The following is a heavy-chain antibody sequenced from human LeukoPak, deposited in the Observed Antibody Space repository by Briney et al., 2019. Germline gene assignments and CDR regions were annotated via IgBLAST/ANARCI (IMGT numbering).Heavy chain of an antibody. CDR2: IYYSGST. Sequence: PSETLSLTCTVSGGSISSSSYYWGWIRQPPGKGLEWIGSIYYSGSTYYNPSLKSRVTISVDTSKNQFSLKLSSVTAADTAVYYCARDGGGPVDYYYYYMDVWGKGTTVTVSS. CDR3: ARDGGGPVDYYYYYMDV. J-gene: IGHJ6*03. V-gene: IGHV4-39*07. CDR1: GGSISSSSYY. D-gene: IGHD2-21*01.